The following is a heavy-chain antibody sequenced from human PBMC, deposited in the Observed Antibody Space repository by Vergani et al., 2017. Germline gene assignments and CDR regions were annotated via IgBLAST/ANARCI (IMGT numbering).Heavy chain of an antibody. D-gene: IGHD3-10*01. V-gene: IGHV3-30*18. J-gene: IGHJ4*02. CDR3: AKQYFVSGNYLFDY. Sequence: QVQLVESGGGVVQPGRSLRLSCAASGFNFGYYAMHWVRQAPGRGLEWVATISYDGTYEYYIESVKGRFTISRDNFKNTLSLQMNSLRPEDTAIYYCAKQYFVSGNYLFDYWGQGTLVTVSS. CDR1: GFNFGYYA. CDR2: ISYDGTYE.